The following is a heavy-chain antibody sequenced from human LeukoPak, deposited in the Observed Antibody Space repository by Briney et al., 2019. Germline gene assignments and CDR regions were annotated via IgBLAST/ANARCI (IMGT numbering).Heavy chain of an antibody. J-gene: IGHJ4*02. CDR3: ARVPNFDSSAYVPRPMRE. CDR2: INHSGST. V-gene: IGHV4-34*01. Sequence: SETLSLTCAVYGGSFSGYYWSWIRQPPGKGLEWIGEINHSGSTNYNPSLKSRVTISVDTSKKQFSLKLSSVTAADTAVYYCARVPNFDSSAYVPRPMREWGQGTLVTVSS. D-gene: IGHD3-22*01. CDR1: GGSFSGYY.